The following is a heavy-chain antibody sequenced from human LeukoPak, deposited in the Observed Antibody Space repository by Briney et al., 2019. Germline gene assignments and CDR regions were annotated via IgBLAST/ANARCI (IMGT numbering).Heavy chain of an antibody. CDR1: GFTFSNYA. D-gene: IGHD4-17*01. CDR2: ISGSGGST. V-gene: IGHV3-23*01. Sequence: PGGSLRLPCAASGFTFSNYAMSWVRRAPGKGLEWVSGISGSGGSTYYADSVKGRFTISRDNAKNSLYLQMNSLRAEDTAVYYCASLDDYGDYDFWPWGQGTLVTVSS. J-gene: IGHJ5*02. CDR3: ASLDDYGDYDFWP.